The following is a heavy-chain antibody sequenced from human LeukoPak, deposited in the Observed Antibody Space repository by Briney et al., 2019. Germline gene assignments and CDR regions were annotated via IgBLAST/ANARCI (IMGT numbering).Heavy chain of an antibody. CDR1: GFTFYDYD. CDR2: ITGSGAST. CDR3: VKRSSTSSGYFDF. D-gene: IGHD3-22*01. Sequence: GGSLRLSCAASGFTFYDYDISWVRQAPGKGLEWVSAITGSGASTNCADSVKGRFTISRENSKNTIYLQMSSLRAEDTAIYYCVKRSSTSSGYFDFWGRGILVTVSS. J-gene: IGHJ4*02. V-gene: IGHV3-23*01.